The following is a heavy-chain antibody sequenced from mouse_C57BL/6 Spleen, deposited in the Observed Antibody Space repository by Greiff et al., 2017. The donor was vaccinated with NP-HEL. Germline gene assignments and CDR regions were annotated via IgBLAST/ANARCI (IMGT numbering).Heavy chain of an antibody. J-gene: IGHJ4*01. D-gene: IGHD2-3*01. CDR2: IWSGGST. CDR1: GFSLTSYG. V-gene: IGHV2-2*01. CDR3: ARGEGLLVGGAMDY. Sequence: QVQLQQSGPGLVQPSQSLSITCTVSGFSLTSYGVHWVRQSPGKGLEWLGVIWSGGSTDYNVAFISRLSISKDNSKSQVFFKMNSLQADDTAIYYCARGEGLLVGGAMDYWGQGTSVTVSS.